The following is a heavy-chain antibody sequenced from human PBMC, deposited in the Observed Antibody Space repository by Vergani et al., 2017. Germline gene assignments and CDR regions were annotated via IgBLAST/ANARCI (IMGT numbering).Heavy chain of an antibody. V-gene: IGHV3-23*01. CDR3: AKDLRAVTTYFDY. CDR2: ISGSGGST. D-gene: IGHD4-17*01. J-gene: IGHJ4*02. Sequence: EVQLLESGGGLVQPGGSLRLSCAASGFTFSSYAMSWVRQAPGKGLEWVSPISGSGGSTYYADSVKGRFTISRDNSKNTLYLQMNSLRAEDTAVYYCAKDLRAVTTYFDYWGQGTLVTVSS. CDR1: GFTFSSYA.